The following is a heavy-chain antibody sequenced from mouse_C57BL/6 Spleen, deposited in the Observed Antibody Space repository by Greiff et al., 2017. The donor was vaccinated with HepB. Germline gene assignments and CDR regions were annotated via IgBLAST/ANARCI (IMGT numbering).Heavy chain of an antibody. CDR2: INPSTGGT. D-gene: IGHD4-1*01. J-gene: IGHJ2*01. CDR3: ARGLGHYYFDY. CDR1: GYSFTGYY. Sequence: VQLQQPGAELVKPGASVKISCKASGYSFTGYYMNWVKQSPEKSLEWIGEINPSTGGTTYNQKFKAKATLTVDKSSSTAYMQLKSLTSEDSAVYYCARGLGHYYFDYWGQGTTLTVSS. V-gene: IGHV1-42*01.